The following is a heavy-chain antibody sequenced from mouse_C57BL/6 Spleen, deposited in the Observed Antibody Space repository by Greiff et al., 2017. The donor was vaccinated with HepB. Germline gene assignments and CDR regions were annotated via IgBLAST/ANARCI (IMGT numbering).Heavy chain of an antibody. CDR2: IYIGNGYT. CDR3: AFITTVVATRYFDV. J-gene: IGHJ1*03. V-gene: IGHV1-58*01. CDR1: GYTFTSYG. Sequence: EVQLVESGAELVRPGSSVKMSCKTSGYTFTSYGINWVKQRPGQGLEWIGYIYIGNGYTEYNEKFKGKATLTSDTSSSTAYMQLSSLTSEDSAIYFCAFITTVVATRYFDVWGTGTTVTVSS. D-gene: IGHD1-1*01.